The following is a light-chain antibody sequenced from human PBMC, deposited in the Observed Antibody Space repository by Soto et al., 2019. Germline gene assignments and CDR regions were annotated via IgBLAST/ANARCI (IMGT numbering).Light chain of an antibody. CDR2: EVS. V-gene: IGLV2-14*01. CDR1: SSDVGGYNY. CDR3: SSYTSSSTVV. J-gene: IGLJ2*01. Sequence: QSVLTPPASVSGSPGQSITISCTGTSSDVGGYNYVSWYQQHPGKAPKLMIYEVSNRPSGVSNRFSGSKSGNTASLTISGLQAEDEADYYCSSYTSSSTVVFGGGTKVTVL.